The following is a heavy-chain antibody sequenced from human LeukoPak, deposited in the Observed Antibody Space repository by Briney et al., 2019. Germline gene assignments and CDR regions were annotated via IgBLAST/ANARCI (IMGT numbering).Heavy chain of an antibody. J-gene: IGHJ4*02. V-gene: IGHV4-59*01. CDR1: GGSISSYY. D-gene: IGHD6-19*01. CDR2: IYYSGST. CDR3: ARYSSGWYGDSDY. Sequence: PSETLSLTCTVSGGSISSYYWSWIRQPPGKGLEWIGYIYYSGSTNYNPSLKSRVTISVDTSKSQFSLKLSSVTAADTAMYYCARYSSGWYGDSDYWGQGILVTVSS.